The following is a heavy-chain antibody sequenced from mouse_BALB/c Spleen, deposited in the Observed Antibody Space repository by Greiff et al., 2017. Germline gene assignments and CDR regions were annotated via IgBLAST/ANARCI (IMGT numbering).Heavy chain of an antibody. CDR3: ARRGAYYRYDERMDY. Sequence: VKVVESGPGLVQPSQSLSITCTVSGFSLTSYGVHWVRQSPGKGLEWLGVIWSGGSTDYNAAFISRLSISKDNSKSQVFFKMNSLQANDTAIYYCARRGAYYRYDERMDYWGQGTSVTVSS. CDR2: IWSGGST. D-gene: IGHD2-14*01. J-gene: IGHJ4*01. CDR1: GFSLTSYG. V-gene: IGHV2-2*02.